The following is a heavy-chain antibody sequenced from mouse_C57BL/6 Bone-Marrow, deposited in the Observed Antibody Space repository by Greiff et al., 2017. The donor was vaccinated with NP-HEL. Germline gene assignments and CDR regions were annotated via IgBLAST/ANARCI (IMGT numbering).Heavy chain of an antibody. CDR1: GYTFTSYW. CDR3: APGPRQLRLGFAY. Sequence: QVQLQQSGAELVRPGTSVKLSCKASGYTFTSYWMHWVKQRPGQGLEWIGVIDPSDSYTNYNQKFKGKATLTVDTSSSTAYMQLSSLTSEDSAVYYCAPGPRQLRLGFAYWGQGTLVTVSA. CDR2: IDPSDSYT. J-gene: IGHJ3*01. D-gene: IGHD3-2*02. V-gene: IGHV1-59*01.